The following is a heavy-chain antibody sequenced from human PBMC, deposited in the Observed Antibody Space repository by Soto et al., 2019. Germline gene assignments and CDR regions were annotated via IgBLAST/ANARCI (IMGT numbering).Heavy chain of an antibody. D-gene: IGHD1-1*01. CDR3: AREGSHSAHNFAIRIQLWSFAR. CDR1: GGYVNTFH. V-gene: IGHV4-4*07. J-gene: IGHJ6*02. Sequence: PSETLSLTCTVSGGYVNTFHWSWVRQPSGKGLEWVGRIFPNGNTGYSPSLKSRVTLSVDTSKNQISLNLTSVTDADMAVYYCAREGSHSAHNFAIRIQLWSFARWGQGTTVTVSS. CDR2: IFPNGNT.